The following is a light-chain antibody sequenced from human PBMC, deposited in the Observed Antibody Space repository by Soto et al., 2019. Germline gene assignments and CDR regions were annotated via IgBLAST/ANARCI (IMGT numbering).Light chain of an antibody. CDR3: RSYTTSSTLVV. Sequence: QSALTQPASVSVSPGQSITISCTGTSSDVGGSHFVSWYQQHTGKAPKLIIYDVTDRPSGVSDRFSGSISGNTASLSISGLQAEDEADYYCRSYTTSSTLVVFGGGTKVTVL. J-gene: IGLJ2*01. CDR1: SSDVGGSHF. CDR2: DVT. V-gene: IGLV2-14*01.